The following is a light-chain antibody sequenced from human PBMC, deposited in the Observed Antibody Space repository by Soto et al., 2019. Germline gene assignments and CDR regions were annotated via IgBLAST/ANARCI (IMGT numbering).Light chain of an antibody. Sequence: DIQMTQSPSTLSASVGDRVTITCRASQSISTWLAWYQQKPGKAPKLLIYKAINLQSGVPSRFSGSGSGTEFSLTISGLQPDDFATYYCQRYNDFQYVFGQGTKL. CDR3: QRYNDFQYV. CDR1: QSISTW. J-gene: IGKJ2*01. V-gene: IGKV1-5*03. CDR2: KAI.